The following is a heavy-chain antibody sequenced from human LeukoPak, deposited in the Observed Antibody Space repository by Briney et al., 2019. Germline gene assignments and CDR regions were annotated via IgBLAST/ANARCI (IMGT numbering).Heavy chain of an antibody. CDR1: GFTFSSYE. Sequence: GGSLRLSCAASGFTFSSYEMNWIRQAPGKGLEWISADSGSSSNVYYAASVRGRFTISRDNAENSLYLQLNTMRAEDTAVYYCARGFRDTAMFLDYWGQGTLVTVSS. D-gene: IGHD5-18*01. J-gene: IGHJ4*02. CDR2: DSGSSSNV. V-gene: IGHV3-48*03. CDR3: ARGFRDTAMFLDY.